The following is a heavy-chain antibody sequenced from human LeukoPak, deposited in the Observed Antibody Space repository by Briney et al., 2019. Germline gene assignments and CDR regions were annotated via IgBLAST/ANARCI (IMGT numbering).Heavy chain of an antibody. Sequence: GASVKVSCKASGYTFTSYGISWVRQAPGQGLEWMGWISAYNGNTNYAQKLQGRVTITTDTSTSTAYMELRSLRYDDTDVYYCARGRPYYYDSSGYYSDYWGQGTMVTVSS. CDR1: GYTFTSYG. J-gene: IGHJ4*02. CDR2: ISAYNGNT. V-gene: IGHV1-18*01. D-gene: IGHD3-22*01. CDR3: ARGRPYYYDSSGYYSDY.